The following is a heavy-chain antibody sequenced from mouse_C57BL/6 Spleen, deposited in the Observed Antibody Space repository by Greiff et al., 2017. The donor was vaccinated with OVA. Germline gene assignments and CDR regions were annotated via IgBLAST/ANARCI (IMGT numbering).Heavy chain of an antibody. V-gene: IGHV1-53*01. CDR3: ASSWERDWYFDV. D-gene: IGHD4-1*01. CDR2: INPSNGGT. Sequence: VQLQQPGTELVKPGASVKLSCKASGYTFTSYWMHWVKQRPGQGLEWIGNINPSNGGTNYNEKFKSKATLTVDKSSSTAYRQLSSLTSEDSAVYYCASSWERDWYFDVWGTGTTVTVSS. CDR1: GYTFTSYW. J-gene: IGHJ1*03.